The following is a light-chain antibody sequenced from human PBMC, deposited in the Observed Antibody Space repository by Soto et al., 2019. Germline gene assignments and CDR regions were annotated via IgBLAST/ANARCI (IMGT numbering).Light chain of an antibody. V-gene: IGKV3-15*01. CDR1: QNIKNN. CDR2: DAS. Sequence: EIVMTQSPATLSVSPGESATLSCRASQNIKNNLAWYQQKPGQAPRLLIYDASTRATGIPARFSGSGSGTEDTLTIISRLYEDVLVFYCLQYNNWPPGTFGRGTKVEIK. CDR3: LQYNNWPPGT. J-gene: IGKJ4*01.